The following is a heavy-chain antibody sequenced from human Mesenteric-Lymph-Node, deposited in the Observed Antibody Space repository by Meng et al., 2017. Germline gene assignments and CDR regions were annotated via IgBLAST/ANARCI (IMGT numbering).Heavy chain of an antibody. V-gene: IGHV3-15*05. CDR1: GFTFSNAW. J-gene: IGHJ3*02. D-gene: IGHD3-16*01. Sequence: GESLKISCAASGFTFSNAWMSWVRQAPGKGLEWVGRIKSKTDGGTTDYAAPVKGRFTISRDNAKNSLYLQMNSLRAEDTALYYCGKDRNDYIDAFDIWGQGTMVTVSS. CDR3: GKDRNDYIDAFDI. CDR2: IKSKTDGGTT.